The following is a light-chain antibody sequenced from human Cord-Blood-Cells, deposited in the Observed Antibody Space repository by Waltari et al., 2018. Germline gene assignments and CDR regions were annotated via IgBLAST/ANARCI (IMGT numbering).Light chain of an antibody. CDR3: LLSYSGAWV. CDR1: PGAVTSGHY. Sequence: QAVVTQEPSLTVSPGGTVTLTCGSSPGAVTSGHYPSWFQQKPGQAPRKLMYDTSNKHSWTPARFSGSLLGGKAALTLSGAQPEDEAEYYCLLSYSGAWVFGGGTKLTVL. CDR2: DTS. V-gene: IGLV7-46*01. J-gene: IGLJ3*02.